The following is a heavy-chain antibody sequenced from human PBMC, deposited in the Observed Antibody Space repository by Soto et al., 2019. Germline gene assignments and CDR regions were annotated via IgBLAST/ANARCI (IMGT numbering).Heavy chain of an antibody. D-gene: IGHD1-1*01. Sequence: ASVKVSCKASGYTFTSYYMHWVRQAPGQGLEWMGIINPSGGSTSYAQKFQGRVTMTRDTSTGTVYMELSSLRSEDTAVYYCARVQMNGDDTKYYFDYWGQGTLVTVSS. CDR2: INPSGGST. CDR3: ARVQMNGDDTKYYFDY. V-gene: IGHV1-46*03. J-gene: IGHJ4*02. CDR1: GYTFTSYY.